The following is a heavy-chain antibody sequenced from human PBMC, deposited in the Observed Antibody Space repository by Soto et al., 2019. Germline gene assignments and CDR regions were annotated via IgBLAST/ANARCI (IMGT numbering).Heavy chain of an antibody. V-gene: IGHV3-11*06. J-gene: IGHJ6*02. Sequence: PGGSLRLSCAASGFTFSDYYMSWIRQAPGKGLEWVSYISSSSSYTNYADSVKGRFTISRDNAKNSLYLQMNSPRAEDTAVYYCARANSSTYGMDVWGQGTTVTVSS. CDR2: ISSSSSYT. CDR1: GFTFSDYY. D-gene: IGHD6-13*01. CDR3: ARANSSTYGMDV.